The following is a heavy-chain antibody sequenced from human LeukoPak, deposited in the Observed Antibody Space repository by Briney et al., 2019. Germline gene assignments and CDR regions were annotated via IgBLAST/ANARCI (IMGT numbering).Heavy chain of an antibody. CDR2: INHSGST. Sequence: PSETLSLTCAVYGGSFSGYYWSWIRQPPGKGLEWIGEINHSGSTNYNPSLKSRVTISVDTSKNQFSLKLSSVTAADTAVYFCARSGDLNTERAFDIWGQGKMVTVSS. J-gene: IGHJ3*02. CDR1: GGSFSGYY. D-gene: IGHD4-17*01. CDR3: ARSGDLNTERAFDI. V-gene: IGHV4-34*01.